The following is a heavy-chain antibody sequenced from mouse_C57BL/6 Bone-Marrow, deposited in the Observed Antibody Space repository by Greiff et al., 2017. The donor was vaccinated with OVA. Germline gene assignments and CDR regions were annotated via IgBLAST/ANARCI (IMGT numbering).Heavy chain of an antibody. Sequence: VQLKQSGPGLVKPSPSLSLTCSVTGYSITSGYYWNWIRQFPGNQLEWMGFIRYDGSNNYNPSLKNRISITRDTSKNQFFLKLKSLTTEDTATDYWARDWDYFDYWGQGTTLTVSS. J-gene: IGHJ2*01. D-gene: IGHD4-1*01. CDR1: GYSITSGYY. CDR3: ARDWDYFDY. V-gene: IGHV3-6*01. CDR2: IRYDGSN.